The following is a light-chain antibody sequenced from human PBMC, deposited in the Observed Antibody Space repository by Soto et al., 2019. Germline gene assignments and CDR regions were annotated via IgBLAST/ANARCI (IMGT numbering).Light chain of an antibody. V-gene: IGKV3-20*01. CDR2: GAS. CDR1: QSVSSY. CDR3: QQYGRSPFT. Sequence: IVLTQSPATLSLSPGERATLSCRASQSVSSYLAWYQQKPGQAPRLLIYGASNRATGIPDRFSGSGSGTDFTLTISRLEPEDFAVYYCQQYGRSPFTFGPGTKVDIK. J-gene: IGKJ3*01.